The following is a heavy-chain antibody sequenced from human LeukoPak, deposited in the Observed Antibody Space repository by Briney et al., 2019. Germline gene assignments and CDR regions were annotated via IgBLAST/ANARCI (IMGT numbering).Heavy chain of an antibody. V-gene: IGHV1-2*02. D-gene: IGHD2-8*01. CDR1: GYTFTSYV. J-gene: IGHJ6*02. Sequence: ASVKVSCKASGYTFTSYVISWVRQAPGQGLEWMGWINPNSGGTNYAQKFQGRVTMTRDTSISTAYMELSRLRSDDTAVYYCARDLRYCTNGVCFYYYYGMDVWGQGTTVTVSS. CDR3: ARDLRYCTNGVCFYYYYGMDV. CDR2: INPNSGGT.